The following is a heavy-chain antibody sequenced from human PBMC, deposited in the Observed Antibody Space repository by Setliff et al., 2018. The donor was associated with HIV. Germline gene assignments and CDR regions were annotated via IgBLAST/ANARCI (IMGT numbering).Heavy chain of an antibody. V-gene: IGHV3-21*06. CDR3: ATRPPTDY. CDR1: GFTFSSYS. Sequence: PGGSLRLSCVASGFTFSSYSMTWVRQAPGKGLEWVASINSDSNYISYADSVKGRFAISRDNAKNSLYLQMKSLRAEDTAVYYCATRPPTDYWGQGTLVTVSS. J-gene: IGHJ4*02. CDR2: INSDSNYI.